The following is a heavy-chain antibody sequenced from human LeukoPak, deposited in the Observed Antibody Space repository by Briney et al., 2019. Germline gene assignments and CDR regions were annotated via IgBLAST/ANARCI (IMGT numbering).Heavy chain of an antibody. CDR1: GFTFSSYW. D-gene: IGHD3-3*01. Sequence: GGSLRLSCAASGFTFSSYWMHWVRQAPGKGLVWVSRINSDGSTISHADSVKGRFTISRDNAKNTLFLQMNSLRAEDTAVYYCVRGNDFWSGYCDYWGQGTLVTVSS. CDR3: VRGNDFWSGYCDY. V-gene: IGHV3-74*01. CDR2: INSDGSTI. J-gene: IGHJ4*02.